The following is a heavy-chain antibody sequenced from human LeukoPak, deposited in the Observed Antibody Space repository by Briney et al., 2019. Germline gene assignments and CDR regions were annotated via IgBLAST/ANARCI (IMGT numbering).Heavy chain of an antibody. J-gene: IGHJ4*02. CDR2: IRYDGNNK. CDR3: LKDNPLDY. V-gene: IGHV3-30*02. Sequence: GGSLRLSCGASGFTFSNYGMLWVRQAPGKGLAWVAFIRYDGNNKLYADSMKGRFTISRDNSKNTLSLHINSLRADDTAVYYCLKDNPLDYWGQGTLVIVSS. D-gene: IGHD1-14*01. CDR1: GFTFSNYG.